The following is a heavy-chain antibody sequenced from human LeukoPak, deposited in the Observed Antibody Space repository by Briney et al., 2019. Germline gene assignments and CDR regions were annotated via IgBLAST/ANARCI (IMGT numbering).Heavy chain of an antibody. V-gene: IGHV3-48*03. CDR2: ISSSGRTI. Sequence: QPGGSLGLSCAVSGFTFSSYEMNWVRQAPGKGLEWVSYISSSGRTIYNADSVKGRFTISRDNAKNSLYLQMNSLRAEDTAVYYCASYYYDSSGYWVHAFDIWGQGTMVTVSS. CDR1: GFTFSSYE. J-gene: IGHJ3*02. CDR3: ASYYYDSSGYWVHAFDI. D-gene: IGHD3-22*01.